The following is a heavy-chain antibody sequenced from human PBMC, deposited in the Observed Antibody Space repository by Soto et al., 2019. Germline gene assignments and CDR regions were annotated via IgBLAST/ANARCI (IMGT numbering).Heavy chain of an antibody. CDR1: GGTFSSYA. V-gene: IGHV1-69*06. J-gene: IGHJ5*02. Sequence: ASVKVSCKASGGTFSSYAISWVRQAPGQGPEWMGGIIPIFGTANYAQKFQGRVTITADKSTSTAYMELSSLRSEDTAVYYCARSSGGVFGIIIEGTNWFAPWGQGTLVTVSS. CDR2: IIPIFGTA. CDR3: ARSSGGVFGIIIEGTNWFAP. D-gene: IGHD3-16*01.